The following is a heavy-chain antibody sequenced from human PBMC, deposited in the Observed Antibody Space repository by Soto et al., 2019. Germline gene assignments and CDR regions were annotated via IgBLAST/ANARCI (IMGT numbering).Heavy chain of an antibody. D-gene: IGHD5-12*01. V-gene: IGHV1-18*01. CDR3: ARQRDGYIYDY. J-gene: IGHJ4*02. CDR1: GYTFTNYG. CDR2: ISGYNGNT. Sequence: QVQLVQSGAEVKKPGASVKVSCKPSGYTFTNYGIGWVRQAPGRGLEWMGWISGYNGNTNYAQKLQGRVTMTTDTATSTAYLELRSLRSDATAVYSCARQRDGYIYDYWGQGTLVTVSS.